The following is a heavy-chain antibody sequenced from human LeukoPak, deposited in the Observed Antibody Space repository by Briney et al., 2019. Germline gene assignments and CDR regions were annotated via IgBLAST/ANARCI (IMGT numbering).Heavy chain of an antibody. CDR3: AREYGDYESYYYYGMDV. CDR1: GFTFSNYG. V-gene: IGHV3-33*01. D-gene: IGHD4-17*01. Sequence: GGSLRLSCAASGFTFSNYGMHWVRQAPGKGLEWVAVIWYDGSNKYYADSVKGRFTISRDNSKNTLYLQMNSLRAEDTAVYYCAREYGDYESYYYYGMDVWGQGTTVTVSS. CDR2: IWYDGSNK. J-gene: IGHJ6*02.